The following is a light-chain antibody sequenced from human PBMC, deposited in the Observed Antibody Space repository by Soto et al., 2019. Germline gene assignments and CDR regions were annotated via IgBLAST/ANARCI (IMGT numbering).Light chain of an antibody. V-gene: IGKV1-27*01. Sequence: DIQMTQSPSSLSASVGDRVTITCRASQGISNYLAWYQQRPGQVPKLLIYGAFTLQSGVPSRFSGSGSGTDFTLTISSLQPEDVATYDCQKYNSAPYAFGQGTKLEIK. CDR2: GAF. CDR3: QKYNSAPYA. CDR1: QGISNY. J-gene: IGKJ2*01.